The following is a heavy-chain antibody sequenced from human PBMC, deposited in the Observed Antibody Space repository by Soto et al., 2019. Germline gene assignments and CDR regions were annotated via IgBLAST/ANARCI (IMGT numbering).Heavy chain of an antibody. CDR3: ARDPETYYYAYFDN. J-gene: IGHJ4*02. CDR2: ISGSGGST. Sequence: EVQLVESGGTLVHPGGSLRLSCAASGFTFSSHAMSWVRQAPGKGLEWVSVISGSGGSTNYADSVKGRFTISRDNSKNTLYLQMHSLRAEDTAVYYCARDPETYYYAYFDNWGRGTLVTVSS. CDR1: GFTFSSHA. V-gene: IGHV3-23*04. D-gene: IGHD1-26*01.